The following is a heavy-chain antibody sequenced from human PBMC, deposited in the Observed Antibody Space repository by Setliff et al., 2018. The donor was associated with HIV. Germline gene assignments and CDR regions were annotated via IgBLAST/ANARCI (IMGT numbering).Heavy chain of an antibody. Sequence: PSETLSLTCTVSGGSISTYYWSWIRQPPGKGLEWIGYIYTSGTTNYNPSLKSRVTISVDTSKKQVSLKVSSVTAADTAVYYWARHANYDFWSGYWGYYFDYWGQGTLVTVSS. J-gene: IGHJ4*02. CDR1: GGSISTYY. CDR3: ARHANYDFWSGYWGYYFDY. CDR2: IYTSGTT. V-gene: IGHV4-4*09. D-gene: IGHD3-3*01.